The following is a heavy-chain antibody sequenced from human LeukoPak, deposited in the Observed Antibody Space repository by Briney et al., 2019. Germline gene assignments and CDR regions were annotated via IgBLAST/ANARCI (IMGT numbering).Heavy chain of an antibody. CDR1: GFTFDDYA. CDR3: VTGTVAGTFDY. CDR2: ISWNSGSI. V-gene: IGHV3-9*01. D-gene: IGHD1-14*01. Sequence: GGSLRLSCAASGFTFDDYAMHWVRQAPGKGLEWVSGISWNSGSIGHADSVKGRFTISRDNAKNSLYLQMNSLRAEDTALYYCVTGTVAGTFDYWGQGTLVTVSS. J-gene: IGHJ4*02.